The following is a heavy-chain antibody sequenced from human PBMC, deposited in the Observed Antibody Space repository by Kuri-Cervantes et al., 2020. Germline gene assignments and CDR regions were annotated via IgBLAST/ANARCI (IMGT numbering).Heavy chain of an antibody. Sequence: ESLKISCTVYGGSLSGYQWSWIRQSPGKGLEWIGETNHRGSTNYNPSLKSRVTISVDTSKNQFSLKLTSVTAADTAVYYCARTLGGSSWMNWFDPWGQGTLVTVSS. CDR3: ARTLGGSSWMNWFDP. CDR2: TNHRGST. CDR1: GGSLSGYQ. V-gene: IGHV4-34*01. J-gene: IGHJ5*02. D-gene: IGHD6-13*01.